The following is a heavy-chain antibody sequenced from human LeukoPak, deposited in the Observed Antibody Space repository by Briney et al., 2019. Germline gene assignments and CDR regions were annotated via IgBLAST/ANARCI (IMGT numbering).Heavy chain of an antibody. D-gene: IGHD2-21*02. CDR3: ARELMTSPVWFDP. CDR1: GGSFSGYY. CDR2: IYYSGST. J-gene: IGHJ5*02. V-gene: IGHV4-59*01. Sequence: SETLSLTCAVYGGSFSGYYWSWIRQPPGKGLEWIGYIYYSGSTNYNPSLKSRVTISVDTSKNQFSLKLSSVTAADTAVYYCARELMTSPVWFDPWGQGTLVTVSS.